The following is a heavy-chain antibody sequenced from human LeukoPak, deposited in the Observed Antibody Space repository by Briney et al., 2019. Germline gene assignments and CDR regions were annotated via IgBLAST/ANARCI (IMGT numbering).Heavy chain of an antibody. CDR1: GGTFSSYA. V-gene: IGHV1-69*05. CDR2: IIPIFGTA. D-gene: IGHD6-13*01. Sequence: GASVKVSCKASGGTFSSYAISWVRQAPGQGLEWMGGIIPIFGTANYAQKFQGRVTITTDESTSTAYMELSSLRSEDTAVYYCTTRPYYGYSSSWYNYWGQGTLVTVSS. J-gene: IGHJ4*02. CDR3: TTRPYYGYSSSWYNY.